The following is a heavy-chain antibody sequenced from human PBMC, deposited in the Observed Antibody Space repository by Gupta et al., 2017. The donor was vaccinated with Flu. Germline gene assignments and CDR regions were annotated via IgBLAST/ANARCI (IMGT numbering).Heavy chain of an antibody. D-gene: IGHD1-26*01. Sequence: EVQLLESGGGLVQPGGSLRLSCAASGFTFSNYAMSWVRQGPGKGLEWFSAITGNGGGTYYADSVKGRFTISRDNSKNTLSLQVNSLRAEDTAVYYCAKVIVGILRGNYDYWGQGTLVTVSS. J-gene: IGHJ4*02. CDR3: AKVIVGILRGNYDY. CDR2: ITGNGGGT. V-gene: IGHV3-23*01. CDR1: GFTFSNYA.